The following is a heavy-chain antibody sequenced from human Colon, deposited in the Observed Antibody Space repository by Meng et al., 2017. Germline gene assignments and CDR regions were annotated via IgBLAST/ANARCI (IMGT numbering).Heavy chain of an antibody. D-gene: IGHD3-16*02. CDR1: GLIFSSYA. Sequence: EIRRLWSVGGLVQPGGSLGLACAASGLIFSSYAMTWVRQAPGKGLEWVSTISGRGDDPFYADSVKGQFTISRDNSKNTVYLQMNSLRADDTALYYCAKGGHFSFFDVWGRGTLVTVSS. V-gene: IGHV3-23*01. CDR2: ISGRGDDP. J-gene: IGHJ2*01. CDR3: AKGGHFSFFDV.